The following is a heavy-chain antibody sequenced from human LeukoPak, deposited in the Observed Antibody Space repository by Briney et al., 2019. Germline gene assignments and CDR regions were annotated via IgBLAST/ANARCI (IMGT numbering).Heavy chain of an antibody. D-gene: IGHD2-2*01. J-gene: IGHJ5*02. CDR2: INPSGGST. CDR1: GYTFTNYY. V-gene: IGHV1-46*01. CDR3: ARGIVVKPSANWFDP. Sequence: VASVEVSCKASGYTFTNYYMHWVRQAPGRGLEWMGIINPSGGSTSHTQKFQGRVTLTRDTSTSTVYMELSSLRFEDTAVYYCARGIVVKPSANWFDPWGQGTPVTVSS.